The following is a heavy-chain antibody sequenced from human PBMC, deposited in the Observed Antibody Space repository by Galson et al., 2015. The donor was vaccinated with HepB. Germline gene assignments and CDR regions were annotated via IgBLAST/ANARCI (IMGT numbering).Heavy chain of an antibody. D-gene: IGHD2-15*01. CDR3: ARRSSGVAAPFDY. V-gene: IGHV5-51*01. CDR1: GYTFTNNW. J-gene: IGHJ4*02. CDR2: IYPGDSET. Sequence: QSGAEVKKPGESLKISCKGSGYTFTNNWIAWVRQMPGKGLEWMGIIYPGDSETIYSPSFQGQVTISADKSITTAYLQWSSLKASDSAMYYCARRSSGVAAPFDYWGQGTLVTVSS.